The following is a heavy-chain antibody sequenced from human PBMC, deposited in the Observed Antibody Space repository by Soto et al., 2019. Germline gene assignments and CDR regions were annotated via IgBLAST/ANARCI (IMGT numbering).Heavy chain of an antibody. Sequence: QVQLVQSGAEVKKPGASVKVSCKASGYTLSSYYMHWVRQAPGQGLEWLGIMNPSGGSTYYAQKFQGRITMTTDTAMSAVYMELSSLRSEDTAVYYCARDSTVTSDHTYYYFGMDVWGQGTTVTVSS. CDR3: ARDSTVTSDHTYYYFGMDV. V-gene: IGHV1-46*01. CDR1: GYTLSSYY. D-gene: IGHD4-17*01. CDR2: MNPSGGST. J-gene: IGHJ6*02.